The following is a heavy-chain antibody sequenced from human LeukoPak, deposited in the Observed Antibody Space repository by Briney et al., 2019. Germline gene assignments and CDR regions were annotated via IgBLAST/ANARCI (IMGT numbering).Heavy chain of an antibody. CDR2: IWYDGSNK. V-gene: IGHV3-33*01. Sequence: GSLRLSCAASGFTFSSYGMHWVRQAPGKGLEWVAVIWYDGSNKYYADSVKDRFTISRDNSKNTLYLQMNSLRAEDTAVYYCARVGDSYSSGWYVGDWGQGTLVTVSS. CDR1: GFTFSSYG. CDR3: ARVGDSYSSGWYVGD. J-gene: IGHJ4*02. D-gene: IGHD6-19*01.